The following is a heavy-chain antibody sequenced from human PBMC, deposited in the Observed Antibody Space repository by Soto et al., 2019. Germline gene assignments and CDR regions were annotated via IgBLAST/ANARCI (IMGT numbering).Heavy chain of an antibody. CDR3: VKDESINWYSGHFRH. V-gene: IGHV3-9*01. CDR2: INWNSGSI. D-gene: IGHD6-13*01. J-gene: IGHJ1*01. CDR1: GFTFDDYA. Sequence: GGSLRLSCAASGFTFDDYAIHWVRQVPGKGLEWVSGINWNSGSIGYGDSVKGRFAISRDNAKNSLHLQMNSLSAEDTAFYYCVKDESINWYSGHFRHWGQGTLVTVSS.